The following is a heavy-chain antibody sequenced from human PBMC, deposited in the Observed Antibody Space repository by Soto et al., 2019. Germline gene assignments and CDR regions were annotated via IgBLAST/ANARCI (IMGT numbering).Heavy chain of an antibody. J-gene: IGHJ5*01. D-gene: IGHD3-3*01. V-gene: IGHV4-30-4*01. CDR1: GGSISSGDYY. CDR3: ASLRFWEWLLYGSVFES. Sequence: QVQLQESGPGLVKPSQTLSLTCTVSGGSISSGDYYWSWIRQPPGKGLEWIGYIYYSGSTYYNPSLKSRVTISGDTSKSQFSLKLSAVTAADTAVYYCASLRFWEWLLYGSVFESWGQGTLVTVSS. CDR2: IYYSGST.